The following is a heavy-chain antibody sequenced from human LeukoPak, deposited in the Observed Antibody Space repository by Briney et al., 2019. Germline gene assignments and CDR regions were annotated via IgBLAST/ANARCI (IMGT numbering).Heavy chain of an antibody. V-gene: IGHV4-34*01. D-gene: IGHD3-22*01. CDR3: ARGIPDYYDSSGAYYYYYMDV. CDR1: GGSFSGYY. CDR2: INHSGST. Sequence: ETLSLTCAVYGGSFSGYYWSWIRQPPGKGLEWIGEINHSGSTNYNPSLKSRVTISVDTSKNQFSLKLSSVTAADTAVYYCARGIPDYYDSSGAYYYYYMDVWGKGTTVTVSS. J-gene: IGHJ6*03.